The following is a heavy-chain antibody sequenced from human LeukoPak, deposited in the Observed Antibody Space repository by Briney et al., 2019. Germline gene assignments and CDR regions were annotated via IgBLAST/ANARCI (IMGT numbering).Heavy chain of an antibody. CDR2: IRYDGSKK. J-gene: IGHJ4*02. V-gene: IGHV3-33*01. D-gene: IGHD5-18*01. Sequence: GGSLRLSCAASGFTFSNYGMHWVRQAPGKGLEWAALIRYDGSKKDYADSVKGRFAISRDNSKNTLHLQMNSLRAEDTAVYYCARTGDTERFDYWGQGTLVTVSS. CDR1: GFTFSNYG. CDR3: ARTGDTERFDY.